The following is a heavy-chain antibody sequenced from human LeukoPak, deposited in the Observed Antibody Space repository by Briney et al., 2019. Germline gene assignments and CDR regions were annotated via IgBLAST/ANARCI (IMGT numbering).Heavy chain of an antibody. Sequence: SETLSLTCAVYGGSFSGYYWSWIRQPPGKGLEWIGEINHSGSTNYNPSLKSRVTISVDTSKNQFSLKLSSVTAADTAVYYCARQPRRLMAVDYWGQGTLVTVSS. CDR2: INHSGST. J-gene: IGHJ4*02. CDR3: ARQPRRLMAVDY. CDR1: GGSFSGYY. D-gene: IGHD5-24*01. V-gene: IGHV4-34*01.